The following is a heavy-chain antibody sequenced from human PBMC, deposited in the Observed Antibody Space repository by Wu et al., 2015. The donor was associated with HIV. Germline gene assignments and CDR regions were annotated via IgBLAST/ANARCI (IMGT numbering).Heavy chain of an antibody. CDR1: GYTFTGYY. Sequence: PGASVKVSCKASGYTFTGYYMHWVRQAPGQGLEWMGWINPNSGGTNYAQKFQGRVTMTRDTSISTAYMELSRLRSDDTAVYYCARGDIVVVVAALKTYDYWGQGTLVTVSS. CDR2: INPNSGGT. CDR3: ARGDIVVVVAALKTYDY. J-gene: IGHJ4*02. D-gene: IGHD2-15*01. V-gene: IGHV1-2*02.